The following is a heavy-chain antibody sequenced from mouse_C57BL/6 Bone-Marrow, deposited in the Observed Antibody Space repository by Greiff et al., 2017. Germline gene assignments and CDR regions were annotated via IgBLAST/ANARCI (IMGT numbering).Heavy chain of an antibody. J-gene: IGHJ4*01. CDR2: IDPSDSYT. CDR3: AREGVVALYAMDY. V-gene: IGHV1-69*01. D-gene: IGHD1-1*01. CDR1: GYTFTSYW. Sequence: QVQLQQPGAELVMPGASVKLSCKASGYTFTSYWLHWVKQRPGQGLEWIGEIDPSDSYTNYNQKFKGKSTLTVDKSSSTAYMQLISLTSEDSAVYYCAREGVVALYAMDYWGQGTSVTVSS.